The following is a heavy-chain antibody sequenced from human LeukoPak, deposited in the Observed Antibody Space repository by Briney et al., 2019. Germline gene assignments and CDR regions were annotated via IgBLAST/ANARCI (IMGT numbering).Heavy chain of an antibody. CDR3: AKATGNLGN. CDR1: GVSISTSRYY. D-gene: IGHD1-1*01. V-gene: IGHV3-23*01. J-gene: IGHJ4*02. CDR2: ISNSDGNT. Sequence: ETLSLTCTVSGVSISTSRYYWGWIRQPPGKGLEWVSTISNSDGNTYYADSVKGRFTISRDNSKSTLYLQIYTLTAEDTAIYYCAKATGNLGNWGQGTQVTVSS.